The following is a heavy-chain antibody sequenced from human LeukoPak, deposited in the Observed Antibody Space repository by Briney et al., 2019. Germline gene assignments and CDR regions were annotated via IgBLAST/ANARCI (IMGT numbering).Heavy chain of an antibody. V-gene: IGHV3-23*01. CDR3: AKGPHQHSSSPFDY. J-gene: IGHJ4*02. CDR1: GFTFSNYG. D-gene: IGHD6-13*01. CDR2: ISGSADST. Sequence: GGSLRLSCAASGFTFSNYGMIWVRQAPGKGLEWVSSISGSADSTYYADSVKGRFTISRDNSKNTLHLQMNSLRAEDTAIYYCAKGPHQHSSSPFDYWGQGTLVTVSS.